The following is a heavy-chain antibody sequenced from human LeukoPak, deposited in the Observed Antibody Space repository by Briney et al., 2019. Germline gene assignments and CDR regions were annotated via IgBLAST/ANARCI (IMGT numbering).Heavy chain of an antibody. CDR2: ISYDGSNK. V-gene: IGHV3-30*18. Sequence: GRSLRLSCAASGFTFSSYGMHWVRQAPGEGLEWVAVISYDGSNKYYADSVKGRFTISRDNSKNTLYLQMNSLRAEDTAVYYCAKSLDILTGYPLFDYYYGMDVWGKGTTVTVSS. CDR3: AKSLDILTGYPLFDYYYGMDV. D-gene: IGHD3-9*01. J-gene: IGHJ6*04. CDR1: GFTFSSYG.